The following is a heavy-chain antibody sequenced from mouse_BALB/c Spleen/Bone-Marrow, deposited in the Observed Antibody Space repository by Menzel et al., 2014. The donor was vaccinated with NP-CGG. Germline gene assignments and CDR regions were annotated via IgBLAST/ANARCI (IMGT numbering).Heavy chain of an antibody. D-gene: IGHD2-4*01. CDR2: ISSGSSTI. V-gene: IGHV5-17*02. Sequence: DVKLVESGGGLAQPGGSRKLSCAASGFTFSSFGMHWVRQAPEKGLEWVAYISSGSSTIYYADTVKGRFTISRDNPKNTLFLQMTSLRSEDTAMYYCTRKGALITHYYAMDYWGQGTSVTVSS. CDR1: GFTFSSFG. CDR3: TRKGALITHYYAMDY. J-gene: IGHJ4*01.